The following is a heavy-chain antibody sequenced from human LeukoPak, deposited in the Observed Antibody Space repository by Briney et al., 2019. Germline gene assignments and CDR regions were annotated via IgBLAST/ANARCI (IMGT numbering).Heavy chain of an antibody. J-gene: IGHJ4*02. CDR3: ARASAAAGTEFDY. CDR2: IIPIFGTA. D-gene: IGHD6-13*01. CDR1: GGTFSSSA. Sequence: SVGVSCKASGGTFSSSAISWVRQAPGQGLEWRGGIIPIFGTANYAQKFQGRVTITADDSTSPAYMELSSLRSDATAVYYCARASAAAGTEFDYWGQGTLVTVSS. V-gene: IGHV1-69*01.